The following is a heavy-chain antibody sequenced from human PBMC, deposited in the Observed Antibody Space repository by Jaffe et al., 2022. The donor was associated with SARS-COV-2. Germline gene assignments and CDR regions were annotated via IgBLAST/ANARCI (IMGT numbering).Heavy chain of an antibody. CDR2: IYYSGST. J-gene: IGHJ6*02. V-gene: IGHV4-59*02. Sequence: QVQLQESGPGLVKPSETLSLTCTVSGGSVSSYYWNWIRQTPAKGLEWIGFIYYSGSTNYNPSFRSRVTISEDTSKNQLSLELSSVTAADTAVYYCARAPESPYYSDRESGMDVWGPGTTVTVSS. CDR3: ARAPESPYYSDRESGMDV. D-gene: IGHD3-22*01. CDR1: GGSVSSYY.